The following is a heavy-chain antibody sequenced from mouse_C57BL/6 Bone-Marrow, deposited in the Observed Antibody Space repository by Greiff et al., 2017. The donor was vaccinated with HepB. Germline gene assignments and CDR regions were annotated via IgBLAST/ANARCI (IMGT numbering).Heavy chain of an antibody. J-gene: IGHJ3*01. CDR3: GRGGGGCGGAWFAY. V-gene: IGHV1-52*01. CDR1: GYTFTSYW. Sequence: QVQLQQPGAELVRPGSSVKLSCKASGYTFTSYWMHWVKQRPIQGLEWIGNIDPSDSETHYNQKFKDKATLTVDKSSSTAYMQLSSLTSEDSAVYYCGRGGGGCGGAWFAYWGQGTLVTVSA. CDR2: IDPSDSET.